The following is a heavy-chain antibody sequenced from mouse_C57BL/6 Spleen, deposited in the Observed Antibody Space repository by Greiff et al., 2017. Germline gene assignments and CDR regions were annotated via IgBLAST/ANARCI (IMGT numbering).Heavy chain of an antibody. CDR1: GYAFSSSW. CDR2: IYPGDGGT. Sequence: QVQLQQSGPELVKPGASVKISCKASGYAFSSSWMNWVKQRPGKGLEWIGRIYPGDGGTNYNGKFKGKATLTADKSSSTAYMQLSSLTSEDSAVYFCATYYDCYYAMDYWGQGTSVTVSS. CDR3: ATYYDCYYAMDY. V-gene: IGHV1-82*01. D-gene: IGHD2-4*01. J-gene: IGHJ4*01.